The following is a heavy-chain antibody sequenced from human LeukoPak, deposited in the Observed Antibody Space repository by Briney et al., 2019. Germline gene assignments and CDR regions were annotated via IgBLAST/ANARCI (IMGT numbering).Heavy chain of an antibody. V-gene: IGHV3-15*01. CDR1: GFTFSSYS. CDR2: ITSKGDGGTT. D-gene: IGHD5-24*01. Sequence: PGGSLRLSCAASGFTFSSYSMNWVRQTPGKGLEWVGRITSKGDGGTTHYAAPVKGRFIISRDDSKGTLYLQLNSLRTDDTAVYYCLAQYYFDYWGRGTLVTVSS. J-gene: IGHJ4*02. CDR3: LAQYYFDY.